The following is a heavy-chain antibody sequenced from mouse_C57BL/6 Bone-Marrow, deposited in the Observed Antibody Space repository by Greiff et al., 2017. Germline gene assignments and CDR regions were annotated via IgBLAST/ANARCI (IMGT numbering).Heavy chain of an antibody. V-gene: IGHV1-85*01. D-gene: IGHD1-1*01. CDR2: ISPRDGST. CDR1: GYTFTSYD. Sequence: VQLQQSGPELVKPGASVKLSCTASGYTFTSYDINWVKQRPGPGLEWIGWISPRDGSTKYNQKFKGQATLTVDTSSSTASMELHSLTSEDSAVYFCARVEFDGSSGDWYFDVWGTGTTVTVSS. CDR3: ARVEFDGSSGDWYFDV. J-gene: IGHJ1*03.